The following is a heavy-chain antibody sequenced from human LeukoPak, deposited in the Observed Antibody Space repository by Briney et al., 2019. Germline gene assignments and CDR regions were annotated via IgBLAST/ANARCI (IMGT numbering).Heavy chain of an antibody. Sequence: GGSLRLSCAASGFTFSSYSMNWVRQAPGKGLEWVSSISSSSSYIYYADSVKGRFTISRDNAKNSPYLQMNSLRAEDTAVYYCAKDGYNLIPFDYWGQGTLVTVSS. CDR3: AKDGYNLIPFDY. J-gene: IGHJ4*02. D-gene: IGHD5-12*01. CDR1: GFTFSSYS. CDR2: ISSSSSYI. V-gene: IGHV3-21*01.